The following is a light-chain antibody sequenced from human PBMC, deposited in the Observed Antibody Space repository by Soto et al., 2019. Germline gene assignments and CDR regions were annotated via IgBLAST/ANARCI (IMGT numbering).Light chain of an antibody. Sequence: EIVMTQSPATLSVSPGERATLSCRASQSVSSNLAWYQQKPGQAPRLLIYGASTRATGIPARFSGSGSGTEFTLTISSLQSEDFAVYYCQHYNNWSRTFGPGTKVEIK. CDR3: QHYNNWSRT. CDR1: QSVSSN. V-gene: IGKV3-15*01. CDR2: GAS. J-gene: IGKJ1*01.